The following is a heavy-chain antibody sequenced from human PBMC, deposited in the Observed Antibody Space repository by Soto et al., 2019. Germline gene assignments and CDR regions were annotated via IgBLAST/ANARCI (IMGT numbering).Heavy chain of an antibody. CDR3: ARAYSSGWYYYGMDV. J-gene: IGHJ6*02. CDR1: GFTFSSYS. V-gene: IGHV3-48*02. D-gene: IGHD6-19*01. Sequence: GGSLRLSCAASGFTFSSYSMNWVRQAPGKGLEWVSYISSSSSTIYYADSVKGRFTISRDNAKNSLFLQMNSLRDGDTAVYYCARAYSSGWYYYGMDVWGQGTTVTVSS. CDR2: ISSSSSTI.